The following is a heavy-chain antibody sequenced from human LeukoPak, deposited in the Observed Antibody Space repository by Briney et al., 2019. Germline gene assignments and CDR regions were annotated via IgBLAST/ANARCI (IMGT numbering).Heavy chain of an antibody. CDR3: AKVYGSGGPFEY. V-gene: IGHV3-23*01. CDR2: ISGSGGST. Sequence: GGSLRLSCTASRFTFSSYAMSWVRQAPGKGLEWVSAISGSGGSTYYADSVKGRFTISRDNSKNTLYLQMNSLRAEDTAVYHCAKVYGSGGPFEYWGQATLVTVSS. D-gene: IGHD6-19*01. CDR1: RFTFSSYA. J-gene: IGHJ4*02.